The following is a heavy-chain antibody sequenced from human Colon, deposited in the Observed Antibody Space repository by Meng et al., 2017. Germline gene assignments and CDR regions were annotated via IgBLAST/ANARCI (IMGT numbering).Heavy chain of an antibody. Sequence: SETLSLTCTVSGGSISPFYWSWIRQTPGKGLEWIGYISYSGTSGHNPSLKSRVTMSVNTSKSQFFLGLTSVTVADTAICYCARGRGTWHPFDIWGQGTMVTVSS. CDR1: GGSISPFY. V-gene: IGHV4-59*01. CDR2: ISYSGTS. D-gene: IGHD3-16*01. J-gene: IGHJ3*02. CDR3: ARGRGTWHPFDI.